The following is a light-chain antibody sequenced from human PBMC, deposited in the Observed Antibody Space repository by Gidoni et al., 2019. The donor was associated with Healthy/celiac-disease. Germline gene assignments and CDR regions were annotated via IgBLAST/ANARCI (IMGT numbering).Light chain of an antibody. J-gene: IGKJ4*01. V-gene: IGKV1-39*01. Sequence: DIQMTQSPSSLSASVGDRVTITCRASQSISSYLNWYQQKPGKAPTLLIYAASSCQSGVPSRFSGSGSGTDFTLTISSLQPEDFASYYCQQSYSTPLTFGGGTKVEIK. CDR2: AAS. CDR1: QSISSY. CDR3: QQSYSTPLT.